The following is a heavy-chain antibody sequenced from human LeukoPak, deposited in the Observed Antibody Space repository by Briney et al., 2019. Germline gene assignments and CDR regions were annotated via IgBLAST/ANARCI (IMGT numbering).Heavy chain of an antibody. D-gene: IGHD6-6*01. V-gene: IGHV3-21*01. J-gene: IGHJ4*02. CDR3: ARDPYSISFVLDS. Sequence: GGSLRLSCAGSGFNFSSYYINWVRQAPGKGLEWVSSISGSTSYIYYADSVKGRFTISRDNAKKSLFLQMNSLRVEDRAVYYCARDPYSISFVLDSWGQGTLVTVSS. CDR1: GFNFSSYY. CDR2: ISGSTSYI.